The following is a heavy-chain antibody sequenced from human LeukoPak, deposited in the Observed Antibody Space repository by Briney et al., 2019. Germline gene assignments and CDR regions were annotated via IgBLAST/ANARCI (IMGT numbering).Heavy chain of an antibody. J-gene: IGHJ3*01. CDR2: IYYSGST. CDR3: ARDKDYVWGSYPIT. Sequence: PSETLSLTCTVSGGSISSGGYYWSWIRQHPGKGLEWIGYIYYSGSTYYNPSLKSRVTISVDTSKNQFSLKLSSVTAADTAVYYRARDKDYVWGSYPITWGQGTMVTVSS. V-gene: IGHV4-31*03. D-gene: IGHD3-16*01. CDR1: GGSISSGGYY.